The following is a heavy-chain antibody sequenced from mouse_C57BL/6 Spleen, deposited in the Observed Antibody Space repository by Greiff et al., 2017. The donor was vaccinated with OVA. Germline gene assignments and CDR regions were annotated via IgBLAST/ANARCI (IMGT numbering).Heavy chain of an antibody. CDR1: GYTFTSYW. CDR3: ARRSYDYDFMDY. J-gene: IGHJ4*01. V-gene: IGHV1-64*01. D-gene: IGHD2-4*01. CDR2: IHPNSGST. Sequence: QVQLQQPGAELVKPGASVKLSCKASGYTFTSYWMHWVKQRPGQGLEWIGMIHPNSGSTNYNEKFKSKATLTVDKSSSTAYMQLSSLTSEDSAVYYCARRSYDYDFMDYWGQGTSVTVSS.